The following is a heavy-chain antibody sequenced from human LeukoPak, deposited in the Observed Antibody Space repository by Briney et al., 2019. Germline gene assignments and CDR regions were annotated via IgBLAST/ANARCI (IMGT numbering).Heavy chain of an antibody. CDR3: ASQRITMVRGVINLYGMDV. Sequence: ASVKVSCKASGYTSTSYDINWVRQATGQGLEWMGWMNPNSGNTGYAQKFQGRVTMTRNTSMSTAYMELSSLRSEDTAVYYCASQRITMVRGVINLYGMDVWGQGTTVTVSS. D-gene: IGHD3-10*01. CDR2: MNPNSGNT. V-gene: IGHV1-8*01. CDR1: GYTSTSYD. J-gene: IGHJ6*02.